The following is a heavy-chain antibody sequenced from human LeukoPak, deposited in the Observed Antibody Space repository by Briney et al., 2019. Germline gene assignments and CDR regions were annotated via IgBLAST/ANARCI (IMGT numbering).Heavy chain of an antibody. CDR3: ARLSSGCFDY. D-gene: IGHD6-19*01. J-gene: IGHJ4*02. CDR2: IYPGDSHT. CDR1: GYSFTNYW. Sequence: GESLKISCKGSGYSFTNYWIGWVRQMPGEGLEWMGFIYPGDSHTRYSPSFQGQVTISADKSISTAYLQWSSLKASDTAMYYCARLSSGCFDYWGQGTLVTVSS. V-gene: IGHV5-51*01.